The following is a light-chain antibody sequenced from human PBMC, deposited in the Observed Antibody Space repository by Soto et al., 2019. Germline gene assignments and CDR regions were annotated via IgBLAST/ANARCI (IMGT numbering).Light chain of an antibody. CDR3: QQYNSYSRT. V-gene: IGKV1-5*01. J-gene: IGKJ1*01. CDR1: QSISSW. CDR2: DAS. Sequence: DIRITHSPSTLSASVGDRVTITCRASQSISSWLAWYQQKPGKAPKLLIYDASSLEGGVPSRFSGSGSGTEFTLTISSLQPDDFATYYCQQYNSYSRTFGQGTKVDIK.